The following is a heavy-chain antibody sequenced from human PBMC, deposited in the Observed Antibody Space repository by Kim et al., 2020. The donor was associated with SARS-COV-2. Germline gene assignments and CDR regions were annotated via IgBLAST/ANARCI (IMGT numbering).Heavy chain of an antibody. CDR1: GYTFTGYY. V-gene: IGHV1-2*02. D-gene: IGHD1-1*01. CDR3: ARRDWNDDDDAFDI. J-gene: IGHJ3*02. CDR2: INPNSGGT. Sequence: ASVKVSCKASGYTFTGYYMHWVRQAPGQGLEWMGWINPNSGGTNYAQKFQGRVTMTRDTSISTAYMELSRLRSDDTAVYYCARRDWNDDDDAFDIWGQGTMVTVSS.